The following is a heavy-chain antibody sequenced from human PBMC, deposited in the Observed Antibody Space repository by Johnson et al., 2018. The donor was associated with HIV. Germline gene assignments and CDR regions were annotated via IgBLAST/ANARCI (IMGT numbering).Heavy chain of an antibody. D-gene: IGHD3-3*01. Sequence: QVQLVESGGGVVQPGRSLRLSCAASGFTFRSYGMHWVRQAPGKGLEWVAVIWYDGLNKYYADSVKGRFTISRDNSKNTLYLQMNSLRAEDTAVYYCAKGDYNFWSGDAFDIWGQGTMVTVSS. CDR1: GFTFRSYG. V-gene: IGHV3-33*06. J-gene: IGHJ3*02. CDR2: IWYDGLNK. CDR3: AKGDYNFWSGDAFDI.